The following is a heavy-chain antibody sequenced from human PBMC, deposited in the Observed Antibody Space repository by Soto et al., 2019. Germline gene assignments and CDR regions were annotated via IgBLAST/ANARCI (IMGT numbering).Heavy chain of an antibody. CDR3: AKDTESNYYGSGSFDS. D-gene: IGHD3-10*01. J-gene: IGHJ4*02. Sequence: EVQLVESGGGLVQPGRSLRLSCAASGFTFDDYAMHWVRQATGKGLEWGSGISWHSGSIGYADSVKGRFTIYRDNAKNSLYLQMNSLRAEATALYYCAKDTESNYYGSGSFDSWGQGTLVTVSS. V-gene: IGHV3-9*01. CDR1: GFTFDDYA. CDR2: ISWHSGSI.